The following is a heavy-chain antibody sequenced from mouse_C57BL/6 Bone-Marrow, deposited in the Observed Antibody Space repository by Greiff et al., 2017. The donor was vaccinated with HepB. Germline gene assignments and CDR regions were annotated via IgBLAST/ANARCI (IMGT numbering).Heavy chain of an antibody. D-gene: IGHD1-1*01. CDR2: ISYDGSN. CDR3: ARDYYGSSYGY. CDR1: GYSITSGYY. J-gene: IGHJ2*01. V-gene: IGHV3-6*01. Sequence: EVKLVDSGPGLVKPSQSLSLTCSVTGYSITSGYYWNWIRQFPGNKLEWMGYISYDGSNNYNPSLKNRISITRDTSKNQFFLKLNSVTTEDTATYYCARDYYGSSYGYWGQGTTLTVSS.